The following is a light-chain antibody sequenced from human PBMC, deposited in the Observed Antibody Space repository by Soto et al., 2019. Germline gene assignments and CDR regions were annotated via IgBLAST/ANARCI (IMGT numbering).Light chain of an antibody. CDR3: QQANSFPQT. J-gene: IGKJ4*01. CDR2: AAS. CDR1: QDISTW. V-gene: IGKV1-12*01. Sequence: DIQMTQSPSSVSAAVGDRVTITCRASQDISTWLAWYQQKPGKAPKFLIYAASILQSGVPSRFSGSGSGTEFTLTISSLQPEDFATYSCQQANSFPQTFGGGTQLEIK.